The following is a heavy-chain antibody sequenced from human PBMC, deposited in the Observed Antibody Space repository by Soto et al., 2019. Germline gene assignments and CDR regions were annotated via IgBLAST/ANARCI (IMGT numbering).Heavy chain of an antibody. CDR1: GFTFSTYT. V-gene: IGHV3-7*01. CDR2: IKQDGSEK. Sequence: PGGSLRLSCTASGFTFSTYTMNWVRQAPGKGLEWVANIKQDGSEKYYVGSVKGRFTISRDNAKNSLYLQMNSLRAEDTAVYYCARDPPLDSWGQGTLVTVSS. CDR3: ARDPPLDS. J-gene: IGHJ4*02.